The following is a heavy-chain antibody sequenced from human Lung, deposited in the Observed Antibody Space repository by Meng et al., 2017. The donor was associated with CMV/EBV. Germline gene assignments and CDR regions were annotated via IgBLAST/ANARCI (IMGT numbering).Heavy chain of an antibody. CDR2: IWYDGSNK. V-gene: IGHV3-33*06. Sequence: SCGASGFTFSSYGMHWVRQAPGKGLEWVALIWYDGSNKNYADSVKGRFSISRDYSKSTLYLQMNSLRVEDTGVYYCAKDSSRSTWYGPDQHDGMDVCXQGTAVTVSS. CDR1: GFTFSSYG. J-gene: IGHJ6*02. D-gene: IGHD6-13*01. CDR3: AKDSSRSTWYGPDQHDGMDV.